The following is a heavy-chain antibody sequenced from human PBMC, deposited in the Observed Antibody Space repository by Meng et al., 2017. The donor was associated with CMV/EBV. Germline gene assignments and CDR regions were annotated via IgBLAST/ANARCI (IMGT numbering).Heavy chain of an antibody. J-gene: IGHJ6*02. CDR2: ISAYNGNT. CDR3: ARDKYDFWSGYYRDYYYGMDV. V-gene: IGHV1-18*01. Sequence: ASVKVSCKASGYTFTSYGISWVRQAPGQGLEWMGWISAYNGNTNYAQKLQGRVTMTTDTSTSTAYMELRSLRSDDTAVYYCARDKYDFWSGYYRDYYYGMDVWGQGTTVTVSS. D-gene: IGHD3-3*01. CDR1: GYTFTSYG.